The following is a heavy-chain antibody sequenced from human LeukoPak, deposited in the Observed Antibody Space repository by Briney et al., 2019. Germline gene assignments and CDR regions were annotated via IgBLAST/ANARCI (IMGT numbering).Heavy chain of an antibody. Sequence: SVKVSCKASGGTFSSYAISWVRQAPGQGLEWMGRIIPILGIANYAQKFQGRVTITADKSTGTAYMELSSLRSEDTAVYYCARDNVVVPAAITWFDPWGQGTLVTVSS. D-gene: IGHD2-2*01. V-gene: IGHV1-69*04. CDR1: GGTFSSYA. CDR3: ARDNVVVPAAITWFDP. J-gene: IGHJ5*02. CDR2: IIPILGIA.